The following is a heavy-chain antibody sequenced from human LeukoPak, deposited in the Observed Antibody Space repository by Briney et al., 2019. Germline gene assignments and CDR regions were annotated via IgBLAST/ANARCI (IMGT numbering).Heavy chain of an antibody. CDR2: ISGFGGST. Sequence: GGSLRLSCAASGFTFSSYAMSWVRQAPGKGPEWVSAISGFGGSTYYADSVKGRFTISRDNARNSLYLQMNSLRAEDTAVYYCARAVESYYYDSSGSPGGYWGQGTLVTVSS. CDR3: ARAVESYYYDSSGSPGGY. D-gene: IGHD3-22*01. J-gene: IGHJ4*02. V-gene: IGHV3-23*01. CDR1: GFTFSSYA.